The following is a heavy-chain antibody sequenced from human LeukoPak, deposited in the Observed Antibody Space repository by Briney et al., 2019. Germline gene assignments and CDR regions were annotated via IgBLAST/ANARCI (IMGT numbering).Heavy chain of an antibody. CDR1: GYTFTGYY. CDR2: INPNSGGT. V-gene: IGHV1-2*06. D-gene: IGHD3-22*01. CDR3: ARVRYYDSSGLFDY. Sequence: GASVKVPCKASGYTFTGYYMHWVRQAPGQGLEWMGRINPNSGGTNYAQKFQGRVTMTRDTSISTAYMELSRLRSDDTAVYYCARVRYYDSSGLFDYWGQGTLVTVSS. J-gene: IGHJ4*02.